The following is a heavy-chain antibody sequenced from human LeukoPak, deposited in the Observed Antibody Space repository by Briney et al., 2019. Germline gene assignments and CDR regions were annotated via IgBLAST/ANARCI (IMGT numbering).Heavy chain of an antibody. Sequence: ASVKVSCKVSGYTLTELSMHWVRQAPGKGLEWMGGFDPEDGETIYAQKFQGRVTMTEDTSTDTAYMELSSLRAEDTAVYYCARPGTAYQLLYYFDYWGQGTLVTVSS. D-gene: IGHD2-2*01. CDR3: ARPGTAYQLLYYFDY. J-gene: IGHJ4*02. V-gene: IGHV1-24*01. CDR2: FDPEDGET. CDR1: GYTLTELS.